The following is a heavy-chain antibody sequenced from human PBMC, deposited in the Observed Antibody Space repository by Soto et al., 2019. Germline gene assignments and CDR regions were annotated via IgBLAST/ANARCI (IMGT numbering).Heavy chain of an antibody. D-gene: IGHD3-16*01. CDR1: GFTFSSYE. CDR2: ISSSGSTI. J-gene: IGHJ6*02. CDR3: VSLGGYYYYYGMDV. V-gene: IGHV3-48*03. Sequence: PGGSLRLSCAASGFTFSSYEMNWVRQAPGKGLEWVSYISSSGSTIYYADSVKGRFTISRDNAKNSLYLQMNSLRAEDTAVSYCVSLGGYYYYYGMDVWGQGTTVTVSS.